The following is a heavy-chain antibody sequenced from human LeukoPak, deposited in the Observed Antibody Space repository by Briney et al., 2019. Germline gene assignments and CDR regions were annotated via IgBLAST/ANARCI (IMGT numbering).Heavy chain of an antibody. CDR1: GFSFSSYA. Sequence: PGGSLRLSCAASGFSFSSYAMCWVGQAAGKGLEWVSAISGSGGSTYYADPVKGRFTISRDNSKNTLYLQMNSLRAEDTAVYYCAKEAWLTGWNYYFDYWGQGTLVTVSS. V-gene: IGHV3-23*01. CDR2: ISGSGGST. D-gene: IGHD5-12*01. CDR3: AKEAWLTGWNYYFDY. J-gene: IGHJ4*02.